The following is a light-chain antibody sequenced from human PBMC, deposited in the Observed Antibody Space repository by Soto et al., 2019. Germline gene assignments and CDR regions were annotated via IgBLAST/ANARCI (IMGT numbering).Light chain of an antibody. CDR2: DVS. V-gene: IGLV2-14*01. CDR3: CSYTSSTMYV. Sequence: QSVLTQPASVSGSPGQSITISCTGTSSDVGGYNYVSWYQQHPGKAPKLVIYDVSNRPSGVSNRFSGSKSGNTASLTISGLKDEEEDDYYCCSYTSSTMYVFGTGTKVTVL. J-gene: IGLJ1*01. CDR1: SSDVGGYNY.